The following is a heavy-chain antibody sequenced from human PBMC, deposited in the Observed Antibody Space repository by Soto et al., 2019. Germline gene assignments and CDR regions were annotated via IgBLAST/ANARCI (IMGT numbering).Heavy chain of an antibody. D-gene: IGHD6-13*01. Sequence: EVQLVESGGGLVQPGRSLRLSCAASGFTFDDYAMHWVRQAPGKGLEWVSGISWNSGSIGYADSVKGRFTISRDNAKNSLYLQMNSLRAEDTALYYCAKGAYSSSWYPHFDYWGQGTLVTVSS. V-gene: IGHV3-9*01. CDR1: GFTFDDYA. J-gene: IGHJ4*02. CDR2: ISWNSGSI. CDR3: AKGAYSSSWYPHFDY.